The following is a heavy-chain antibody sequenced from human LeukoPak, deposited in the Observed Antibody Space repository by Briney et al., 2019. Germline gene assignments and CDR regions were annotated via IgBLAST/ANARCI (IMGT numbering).Heavy chain of an antibody. Sequence: GRSLRLSCTASGFTFGDYAMSWFRQAPGKGLEWVGFIRSKAYGGTTEYAASVKGRFTISRDDSKSIAYLQMNSLKTEDTAVYYCTRWEYVVAVTGDAFDIWGQGTMVTVSS. CDR1: GFTFGDYA. V-gene: IGHV3-49*03. D-gene: IGHD2-21*02. J-gene: IGHJ3*02. CDR3: TRWEYVVAVTGDAFDI. CDR2: IRSKAYGGTT.